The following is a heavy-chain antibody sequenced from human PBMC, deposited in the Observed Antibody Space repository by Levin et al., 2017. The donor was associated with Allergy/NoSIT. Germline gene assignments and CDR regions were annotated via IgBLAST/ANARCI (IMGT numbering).Heavy chain of an antibody. CDR3: ARNYYGSGRPYYYYYYMDV. J-gene: IGHJ6*03. CDR2: INPNSGGT. CDR1: GYTFTGYY. D-gene: IGHD3-10*01. Sequence: ASVKVSCKASGYTFTGYYMHWVRQAPGQGLEWMGWINPNSGGTNYAQKFQGRVTMTRDTSISTAYMELSRLRSDDTAVYYCARNYYGSGRPYYYYYYMDVWGKGTTVTVSS. V-gene: IGHV1-2*02.